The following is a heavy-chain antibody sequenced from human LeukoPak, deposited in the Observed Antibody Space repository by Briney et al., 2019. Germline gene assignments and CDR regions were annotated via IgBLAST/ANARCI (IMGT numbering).Heavy chain of an antibody. CDR3: ARGTTSISTLDAYYYYYYMDV. V-gene: IGHV1-69*05. CDR1: GGTFSSCA. Sequence: SVKVSSKASGGTFSSCAISWVRQAPGQGLEWMGGIIPIFGTANYAQKFQGRVTITTDESTSTAYMELSSLRSEDTAVYYCARGTTSISTLDAYYYYYYMDVWGKGTTVTVSS. D-gene: IGHD4-11*01. CDR2: IIPIFGTA. J-gene: IGHJ6*03.